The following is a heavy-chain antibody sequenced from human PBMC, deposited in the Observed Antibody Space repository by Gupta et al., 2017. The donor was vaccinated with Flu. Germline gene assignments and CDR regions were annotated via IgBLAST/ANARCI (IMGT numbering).Heavy chain of an antibody. J-gene: IGHJ6*02. Sequence: GQGLEWMGGIIPIFGTANYAQKFQGRVTITADESTSTAYMELSSLRSEDTAVYYCARDLWSGSLNYYYGMDVWGQGTTVTVSS. D-gene: IGHD3-3*01. CDR2: IIPIFGTA. CDR3: ARDLWSGSLNYYYGMDV. V-gene: IGHV1-69*01.